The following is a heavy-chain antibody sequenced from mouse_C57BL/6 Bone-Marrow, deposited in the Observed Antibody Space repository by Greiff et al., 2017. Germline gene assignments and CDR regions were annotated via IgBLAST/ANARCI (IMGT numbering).Heavy chain of an antibody. CDR3: APYEGRCAY. Sequence: VQLQQPGAELVKPGASVKLSCKASGYTFTSYWMQWVKQRPGQGLEWIGEIDPSDSYTNYNQKFKGKATLTVDTSSSTAYMQLSSLTSEDSAVYYCAPYEGRCAYWGQGTLVTVSA. J-gene: IGHJ3*01. D-gene: IGHD1-1*01. CDR2: IDPSDSYT. V-gene: IGHV1-50*01. CDR1: GYTFTSYW.